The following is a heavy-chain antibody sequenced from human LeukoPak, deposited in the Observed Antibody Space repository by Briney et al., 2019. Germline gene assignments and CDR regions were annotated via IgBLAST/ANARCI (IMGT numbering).Heavy chain of an antibody. J-gene: IGHJ6*03. V-gene: IGHV3-23*01. D-gene: IGHD5-12*01. CDR3: AKGSDYDPPYYYYYMDV. Sequence: GGSLRLSCAASGFTFNSYGTNWVRQAPGKGLEWVSGISGGGGSTYYADSVKGRLTISRDNSKNTLYLQMNSLRAEDTAVYYCAKGSDYDPPYYYYYMDVWGKGTTVTISS. CDR2: ISGGGGST. CDR1: GFTFNSYG.